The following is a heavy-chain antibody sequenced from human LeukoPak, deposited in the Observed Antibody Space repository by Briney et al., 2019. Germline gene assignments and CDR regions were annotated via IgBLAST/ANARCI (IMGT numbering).Heavy chain of an antibody. D-gene: IGHD6-19*01. Sequence: PSETLSLTCAVYGGSFSGYYWSWIRQPPGKGLEWIGEINHSGSTNYNPSLKSRVTISVDTSKNQCSLKLSSVTAADTAVYYWARDLYSSGWYVRGFYFDYWGQGTLVTVSS. J-gene: IGHJ4*02. V-gene: IGHV4-34*01. CDR2: INHSGST. CDR3: ARDLYSSGWYVRGFYFDY. CDR1: GGSFSGYY.